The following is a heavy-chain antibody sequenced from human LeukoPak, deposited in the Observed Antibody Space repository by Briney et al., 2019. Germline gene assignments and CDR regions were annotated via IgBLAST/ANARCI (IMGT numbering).Heavy chain of an antibody. Sequence: ASVKVSCKASGYTFTSYGISWVRQAPGQGLEWMGWISAYNGNTNYAQKFQGRVTMTTDTSTSTAYMELRSLRSDDTAVYYCARDSDIVVVPAPGPWGQGTLVTVSS. D-gene: IGHD2-2*01. CDR3: ARDSDIVVVPAPGP. CDR1: GYTFTSYG. J-gene: IGHJ5*02. CDR2: ISAYNGNT. V-gene: IGHV1-18*01.